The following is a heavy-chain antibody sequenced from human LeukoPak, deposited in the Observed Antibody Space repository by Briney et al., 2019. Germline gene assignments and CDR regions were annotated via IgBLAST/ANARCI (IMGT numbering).Heavy chain of an antibody. CDR1: GGSISSYY. CDR3: ARGVYIAAAQYGY. D-gene: IGHD6-13*01. J-gene: IGHJ4*02. V-gene: IGHV4-59*01. CDR2: IYYSGTT. Sequence: SETLSLTCTVSGGSISSYYWSWIRQPPGKGLEWIGYIYYSGTTNYNPSLKSRVAISVDTSKNQFSLKLSSVTAADTAAYYCARGVYIAAAQYGYWGQGTLVTVSS.